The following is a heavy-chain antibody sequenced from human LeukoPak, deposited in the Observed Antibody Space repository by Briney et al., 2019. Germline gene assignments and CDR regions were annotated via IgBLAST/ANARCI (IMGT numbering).Heavy chain of an antibody. CDR2: IYYSGST. Sequence: PSETLSLTCNVSGASISNSTYYWGWIRQPPGKGLEWIGSIYYSGSTYYNPSLKSRVTISADTSKNQFSLKRSSVTAADTAVYFCARVTGSSWYYSYYMDVWGKGTTVTVSS. CDR3: ARVTGSSWYYSYYMDV. CDR1: GASISNSTYY. J-gene: IGHJ6*03. D-gene: IGHD6-13*01. V-gene: IGHV4-39*07.